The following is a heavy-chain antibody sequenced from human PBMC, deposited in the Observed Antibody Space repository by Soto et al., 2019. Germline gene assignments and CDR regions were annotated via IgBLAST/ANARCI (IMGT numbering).Heavy chain of an antibody. CDR3: ATAPLVVPAANYYYYYMDV. V-gene: IGHV1-18*01. CDR2: VNADNGNT. J-gene: IGHJ6*03. CDR1: GYTFTNYG. D-gene: IGHD2-2*01. Sequence: ASVKVSCNASGYTFTNYGITWVRQAPGQGLEWMGWVNADNGNTHYAQRLQGRVTMTTDTSTGTAYMELRSLRSEDTAVYYCATAPLVVPAANYYYYYMDVWGKGTTVTVSS.